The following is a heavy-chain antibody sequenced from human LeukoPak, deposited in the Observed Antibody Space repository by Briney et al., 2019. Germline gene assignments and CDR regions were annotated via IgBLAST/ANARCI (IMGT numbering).Heavy chain of an antibody. Sequence: PGRSLRLSCAASGFTVSSNYMSWVRQAPGKGLEWVSVIYSGGSKYYADSVKGRFTISRDNSKNTLHLQMNSLRAEDTAVYYCARHSGYSYGPNEYYFDYWGQGTLVTVSS. V-gene: IGHV3-66*04. CDR3: ARHSGYSYGPNEYYFDY. CDR2: IYSGGSK. D-gene: IGHD5-18*01. J-gene: IGHJ4*02. CDR1: GFTVSSNY.